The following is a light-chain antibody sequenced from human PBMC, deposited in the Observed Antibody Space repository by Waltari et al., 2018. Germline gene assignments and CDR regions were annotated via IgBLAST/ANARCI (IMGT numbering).Light chain of an antibody. CDR1: QYIARY. Sequence: DIQMTQSPSSLSASVGDRVTITCRADQYIARYLNWYQQKPGNVPELLIYAATTSQLGVPARISGSGSGTEFTLTISSLQPEDFATYYCQQSYKTPYTFGQGTKLDIK. CDR3: QQSYKTPYT. V-gene: IGKV1-39*01. CDR2: AAT. J-gene: IGKJ2*01.